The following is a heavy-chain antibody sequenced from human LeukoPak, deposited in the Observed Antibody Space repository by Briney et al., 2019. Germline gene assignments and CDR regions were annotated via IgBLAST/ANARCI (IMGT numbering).Heavy chain of an antibody. CDR3: ARGYSDYIWFDP. CDR2: IYDSGST. D-gene: IGHD4-11*01. J-gene: IGHJ5*02. CDR1: GGSIRSYY. V-gene: IGHV4-59*01. Sequence: SETLSLTCTISGGSIRSYYWNWIRQPPGKGLEWIGYIYDSGSTNYNPSLKSRVTISVDTSKNQFSLKLSSVTGADTAVYYCARGYSDYIWFDPWGQGTLVTVSS.